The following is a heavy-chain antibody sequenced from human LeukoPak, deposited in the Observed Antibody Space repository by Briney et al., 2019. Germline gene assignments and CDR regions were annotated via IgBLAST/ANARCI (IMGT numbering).Heavy chain of an antibody. CDR1: GYTFTSYG. CDR2: ISAYNGNT. CDR3: ARNFYYYGSGSPRFDY. J-gene: IGHJ4*02. Sequence: ASVKVSCKASGYTFTSYGISWVRQAPGQGLEWMGWISAYNGNTNYAQKFQGRVTMTTDTSTSTAYMELRSLRSDDTAVYYCARNFYYYGSGSPRFDYWGQGTLVTVSS. V-gene: IGHV1-18*04. D-gene: IGHD3-10*01.